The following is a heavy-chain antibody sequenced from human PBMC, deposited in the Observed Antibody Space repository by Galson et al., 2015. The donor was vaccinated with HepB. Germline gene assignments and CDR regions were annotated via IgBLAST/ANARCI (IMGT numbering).Heavy chain of an antibody. V-gene: IGHV3-30*18. D-gene: IGHD4-17*01. J-gene: IGHJ3*02. CDR3: AKDEMTTVTESI. CDR2: ISYDGSNK. CDR1: GFTFSSYG. Sequence: SLRLSCAASGFTFSSYGMHWVRQAPGKGLEWVAVISYDGSNKYYADSVKGRFTISRDNSKNTLYLQMNSLRAEDTAVYYCAKDEMTTVTESIWGQGTMVTVSS.